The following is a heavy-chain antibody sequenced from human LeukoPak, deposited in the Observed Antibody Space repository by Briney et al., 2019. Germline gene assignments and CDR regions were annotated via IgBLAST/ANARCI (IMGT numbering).Heavy chain of an antibody. CDR3: AELGITMIGGV. CDR2: IYSGGST. Sequence: PGGSLRLSCAASGFTVSSNYMSWVRQAPGKGLEWVSVIYSGGSTYYADSVKGRFTISRDNSKNTLYLQMGSLRAEDMAVYYCAELGITMIGGVWGKGTTVTISS. V-gene: IGHV3-66*01. D-gene: IGHD3-10*02. J-gene: IGHJ6*04. CDR1: GFTVSSNY.